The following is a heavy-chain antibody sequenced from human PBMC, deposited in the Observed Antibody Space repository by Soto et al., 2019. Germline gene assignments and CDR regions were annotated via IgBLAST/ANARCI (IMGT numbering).Heavy chain of an antibody. J-gene: IGHJ4*02. CDR3: AKDKAPYSGYGPGVYFDY. Sequence: GGSLRLSCAASGFTFSSYGMHWVRQAPGKGLEWVAVISYDGSNKYYADSVKGRFTISRDNSKNTLYLQMNSLRAEDTAVYYCAKDKAPYSGYGPGVYFDYWGQGTLVTVSS. CDR1: GFTFSSYG. CDR2: ISYDGSNK. V-gene: IGHV3-30*18. D-gene: IGHD5-12*01.